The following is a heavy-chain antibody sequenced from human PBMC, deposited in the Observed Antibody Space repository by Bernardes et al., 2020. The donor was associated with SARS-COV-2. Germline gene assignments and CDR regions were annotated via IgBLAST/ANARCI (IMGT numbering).Heavy chain of an antibody. CDR3: SRVASHNYYFYYYMDV. CDR1: ADSIFTSYY. D-gene: IGHD1-20*01. V-gene: IGHV4-38-2*02. Sequence: SDAHTLTCLISADSIFTSYYWCFIRQAPGRGLEVIWSIYHSGTPHYNPSLKSRVTISVDTAKNQISLQLTSVTAADAGVYYCSRVASHNYYFYYYMDVWGRGT. J-gene: IGHJ6*03. CDR2: IYHSGTP.